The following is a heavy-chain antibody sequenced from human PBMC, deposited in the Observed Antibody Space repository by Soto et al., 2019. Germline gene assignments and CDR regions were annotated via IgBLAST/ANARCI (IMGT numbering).Heavy chain of an antibody. Sequence: ESGGGVVQPGRSLRLSCAGSGFTFSSHTMHWVRQAPGKGLEWVALISYDASNKYYADSVKGRFTISRDNSKNTLYLQMDSLRPDDTAVYYCARDRLRLGELSLIGYFDYWGQGTLVTVSS. J-gene: IGHJ4*02. V-gene: IGHV3-30*01. CDR3: ARDRLRLGELSLIGYFDY. D-gene: IGHD3-16*02. CDR2: ISYDASNK. CDR1: GFTFSSHT.